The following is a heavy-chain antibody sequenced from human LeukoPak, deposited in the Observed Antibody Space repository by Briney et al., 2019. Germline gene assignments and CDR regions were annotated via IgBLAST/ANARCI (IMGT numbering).Heavy chain of an antibody. J-gene: IGHJ4*02. Sequence: PGGSLRLSCAASGFTFRTYWMSWVRQPPGKGLEWVANIKHDGSEKYYVDSVKGRFTISRDNAKNSLYLQMSSLRAEDTAVYYCARVGTAEGTLEDYWGQGTLVTVSS. CDR1: GFTFRTYW. CDR2: IKHDGSEK. D-gene: IGHD6-13*01. CDR3: ARVGTAEGTLEDY. V-gene: IGHV3-7*01.